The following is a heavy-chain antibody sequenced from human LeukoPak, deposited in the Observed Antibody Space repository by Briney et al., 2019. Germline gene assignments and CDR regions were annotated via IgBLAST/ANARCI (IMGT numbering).Heavy chain of an antibody. J-gene: IGHJ5*02. CDR2: IHYSGNT. V-gene: IGHV4-39*01. CDR3: ARGYGSGNNWFDP. Sequence: PSETLSLTCTVAGGSISSSSFYWGWIRQPPGKGLEWIASIHYSGNTYYNPSLRSRVTTSVDTSKNQISLKLNSVIAADTAVYFCARGYGSGNNWFDPWGQGTLVTASS. D-gene: IGHD3-10*01. CDR1: GGSISSSSFY.